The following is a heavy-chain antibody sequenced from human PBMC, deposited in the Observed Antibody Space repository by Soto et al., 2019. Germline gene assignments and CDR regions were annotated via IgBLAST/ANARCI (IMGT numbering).Heavy chain of an antibody. CDR2: MNPINGAT. CDR1: GYDFTAYD. Sequence: ASVKVSCKASGYDFTAYDINWVRQASGQGLEWMGWMNPINGATGSARRFQGRVSMTRXTXXGXXXMXLXXLRXEDTAVYYCASKRFGEFDYWGQGTLVTVSS. V-gene: IGHV1-8*02. CDR3: ASKRFGEFDY. D-gene: IGHD3-10*01. J-gene: IGHJ4*02.